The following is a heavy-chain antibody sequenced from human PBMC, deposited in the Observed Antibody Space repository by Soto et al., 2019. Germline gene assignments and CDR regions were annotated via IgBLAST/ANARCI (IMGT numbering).Heavy chain of an antibody. CDR3: LRVPAAAIIGGSRFDP. V-gene: IGHV1-69*12. CDR1: GGTFSSYA. Sequence: QVQLVQSGAEVKKPGSSVKVSCKASGGTFSSYAISWVRQAPGQGLEWMGGILPIFGTANYAQKLQGRDTITADECTSTADRELSSLRAEGSAVDCCLRVPAAAIIGGSRFDPWGQGTLVTFSS. D-gene: IGHD2-2*01. CDR2: ILPIFGTA. J-gene: IGHJ5*02.